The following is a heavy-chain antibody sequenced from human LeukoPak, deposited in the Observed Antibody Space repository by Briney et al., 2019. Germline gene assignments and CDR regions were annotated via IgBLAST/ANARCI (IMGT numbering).Heavy chain of an antibody. V-gene: IGHV3-30*03. D-gene: IGHD2-15*01. CDR1: GFTFSSYG. J-gene: IGHJ4*02. Sequence: PGGSLRLSCAASGFTFSSYGMHWVRQAPGKGLEWVAVISYDGSNKYYADSVKGRFTISRDNSKNTLYLQMNSLRAEDTAVYYCARDRSGGIDYWGQGTLVTVSS. CDR3: ARDRSGGIDY. CDR2: ISYDGSNK.